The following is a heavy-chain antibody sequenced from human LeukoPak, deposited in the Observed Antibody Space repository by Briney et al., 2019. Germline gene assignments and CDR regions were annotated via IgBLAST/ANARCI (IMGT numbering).Heavy chain of an antibody. CDR1: GGSISSYY. Sequence: PSETLSLSCTVPGGSISSYYGSWIPQPPGKGLKWIGYSYYSGSTNYNPSLKSRVTISVDTSKNQFSLKLSSVTAAHTAVYNWAREYYGSGRRTLDYWGEATLVTVSP. CDR3: AREYYGSGRRTLDY. CDR2: SYYSGST. V-gene: IGHV4-59*01. D-gene: IGHD3-10*01. J-gene: IGHJ4*02.